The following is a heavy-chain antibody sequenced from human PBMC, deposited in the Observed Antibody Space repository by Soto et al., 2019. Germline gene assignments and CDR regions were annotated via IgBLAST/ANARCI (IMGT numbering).Heavy chain of an antibody. J-gene: IGHJ3*02. CDR3: ARIQVGRYFDWQIQVGVFDI. CDR1: GFSLSTSEKC. Sequence: SGPTRGNPTQTLTLTFTFSGFSLSTSEKCVSWIRQPAGKAMVGTALIDWHYDKYYSTSLKTRLTISKDTSKNQVFLTLTNMDPVDTATYYCARIQVGRYFDWQIQVGVFDIWGKGTMVTVSS. CDR2: IDWHYDK. D-gene: IGHD3-9*01. V-gene: IGHV2-70*01.